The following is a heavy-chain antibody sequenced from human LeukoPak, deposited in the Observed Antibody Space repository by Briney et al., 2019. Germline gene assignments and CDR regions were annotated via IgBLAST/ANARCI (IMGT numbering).Heavy chain of an antibody. CDR1: GFTFDDYA. Sequence: PGGSLRLSCAASGFTFDDYAMHWVRQAPGKGLEWVSGISWNSGSIGYADSVKGRFTISRDNAKNSLYLQMNSLRAEDTALYYCAKGRTIAVAGTPFDYWGQGTLVTVSS. CDR2: ISWNSGSI. D-gene: IGHD6-19*01. CDR3: AKGRTIAVAGTPFDY. J-gene: IGHJ4*02. V-gene: IGHV3-9*01.